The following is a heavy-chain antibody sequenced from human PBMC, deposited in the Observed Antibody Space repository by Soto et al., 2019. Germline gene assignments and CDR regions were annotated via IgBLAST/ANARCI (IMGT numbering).Heavy chain of an antibody. D-gene: IGHD2-2*01. CDR2: INHSGST. J-gene: IGHJ5*02. CDR3: AVVVVPAATGDWFDP. V-gene: IGHV4-34*01. Sequence: LTCTVSGRSISSYYWSWIRQPPGKGLEWIGEINHSGSTNYNPSLKSRVTISVDTSKNQFSLKLSSVTAADTAVYYCAVVVVPAATGDWFDPWGQGTLVTVSS. CDR1: GRSISSYY.